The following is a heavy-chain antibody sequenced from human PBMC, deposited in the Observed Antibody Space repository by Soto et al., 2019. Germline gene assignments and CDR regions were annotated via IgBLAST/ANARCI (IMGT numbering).Heavy chain of an antibody. CDR2: IWYDGSNK. CDR3: ARAESAGYYWNHHYDYIWGTYFDY. CDR1: GFTFSSYG. J-gene: IGHJ4*02. Sequence: QVQLVESGGGVVQPGRSLGLSCAASGFTFSSYGMHWVRQAPGKGLEWVAVIWYDGSNKYYADSVKGRFTISRDNSKNTLYLQMNSLRAEDTAVYYCARAESAGYYWNHHYDYIWGTYFDYWGQGTLVTVSS. V-gene: IGHV3-33*01. D-gene: IGHD3-16*01.